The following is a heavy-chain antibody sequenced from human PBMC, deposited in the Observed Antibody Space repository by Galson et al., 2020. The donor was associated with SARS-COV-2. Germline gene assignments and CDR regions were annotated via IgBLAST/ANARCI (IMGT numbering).Heavy chain of an antibody. CDR1: GFTFSSYG. CDR2: ISYDGSNK. D-gene: IGHD2-21*02. Sequence: GESLKISCAASGFTFSSYGMHWVRQAPGKGLEWVAVISYDGSNKYYADSVKGRFTISRDNSKNTLYLQMNSLRAEDTAVYYCARGGNSAGWYFDLWGRGTLVTVSS. CDR3: ARGGNSAGWYFDL. J-gene: IGHJ2*01. V-gene: IGHV3-30*03.